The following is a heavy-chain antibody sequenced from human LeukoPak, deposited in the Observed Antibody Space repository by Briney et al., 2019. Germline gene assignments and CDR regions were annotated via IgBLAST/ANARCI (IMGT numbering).Heavy chain of an antibody. J-gene: IGHJ4*02. CDR1: GFTFSSYA. V-gene: IGHV3-23*01. Sequence: PGGSLRLSCAASGFTFSSYAMSWVRQAPGKGLEWVSAISGSGGSTYYADSVKGRFTISRDNSKNTLYLQMNSLRAEDTAVYYCAKVPGIAVAGTIYFDYWGQGTLVTVSS. CDR2: ISGSGGST. CDR3: AKVPGIAVAGTIYFDY. D-gene: IGHD6-19*01.